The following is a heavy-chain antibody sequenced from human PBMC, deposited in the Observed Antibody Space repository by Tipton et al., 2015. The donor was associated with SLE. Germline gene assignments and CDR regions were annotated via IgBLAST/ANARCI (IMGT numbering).Heavy chain of an antibody. V-gene: IGHV4-34*01. J-gene: IGHJ6*03. CDR3: AMAARPYYYMDV. CDR1: GGSFSGYY. CDR2: ITHSGST. D-gene: IGHD6-6*01. Sequence: TLSLTCAVYGGSFSGYYWSWIRQPPGKGLEWIGEITHSGSTNYNPSLKSRVTISEDTSKNQFSLKLTSVTAADTAVYYCAMAARPYYYMDVWGKGTTVPVSS.